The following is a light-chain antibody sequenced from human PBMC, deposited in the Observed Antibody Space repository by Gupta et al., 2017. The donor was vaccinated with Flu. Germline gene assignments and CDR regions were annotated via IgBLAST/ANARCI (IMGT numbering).Light chain of an antibody. V-gene: IGLV1-44*01. CDR1: SSNIGSNA. CDR3: AAWDDSLNGWV. Sequence: QSVLTQPPSASGTPGQRVTISCSGSSSNIGSNAVHWYQQLPGTAPKLLIYSNNQRPSGVPDRFSGSKSSTSASLAISGLQSEDEADYYCAAWDDSLNGWVFGGGTKLTVL. J-gene: IGLJ3*02. CDR2: SNN.